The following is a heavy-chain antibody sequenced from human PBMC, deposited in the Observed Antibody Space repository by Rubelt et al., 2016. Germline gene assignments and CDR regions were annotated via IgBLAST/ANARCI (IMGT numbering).Heavy chain of an antibody. CDR3: ASRVTIRDILTDPEAGAFDI. V-gene: IGHV3-11*01. Sequence: GRGLAWVSYISRSGSTIYYADSVKGRFTISRDNAKNSLYLQMNSLRAEDTAVYYCASRVTIRDILTDPEAGAFDIWGQGTMVTVSS. CDR2: ISRSGSTI. D-gene: IGHD3-9*01. J-gene: IGHJ3*02.